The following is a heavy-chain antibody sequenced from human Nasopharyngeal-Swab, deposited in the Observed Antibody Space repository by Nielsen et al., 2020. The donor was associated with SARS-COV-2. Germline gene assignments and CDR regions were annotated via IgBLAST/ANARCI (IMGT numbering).Heavy chain of an antibody. Sequence: GESLKISWAASGFTFSSYAMHWVRTAPGKGLEWVAVISYDGSNKYYADSVKGRFTISRDNFKNTLYLQMNSLRAEDTAVYYCARGSSSYYFDYWGQGTLVTVST. J-gene: IGHJ4*02. CDR1: GFTFSSYA. CDR3: ARGSSSYYFDY. V-gene: IGHV3-30-3*01. CDR2: ISYDGSNK. D-gene: IGHD6-6*01.